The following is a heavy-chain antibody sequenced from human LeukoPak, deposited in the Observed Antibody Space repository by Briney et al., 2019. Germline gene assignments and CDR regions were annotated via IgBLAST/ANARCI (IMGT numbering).Heavy chain of an antibody. Sequence: GASVKVSCKASGYTFTSYGISWVRQAPGQGLEWMGWISAYNGNTNYAQKLQGRVTMTTDTSTSTAYMELRSLRSDDTAVYYCARLSKDIAVVPAAIDLDYWGQGTLVTVSS. J-gene: IGHJ4*02. D-gene: IGHD2-2*01. CDR3: ARLSKDIAVVPAAIDLDY. CDR2: ISAYNGNT. CDR1: GYTFTSYG. V-gene: IGHV1-18*01.